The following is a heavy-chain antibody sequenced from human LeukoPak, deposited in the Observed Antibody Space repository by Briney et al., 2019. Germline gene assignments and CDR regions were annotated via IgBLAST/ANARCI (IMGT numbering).Heavy chain of an antibody. D-gene: IGHD6-13*01. CDR1: GNTFTTYG. J-gene: IGHJ4*02. V-gene: IGHV1-18*01. CDR3: ARLYSSSWYRVDDY. Sequence: ASVKVSCNVSGNTFTTYGISWVRQAPGQGLEWMGWISPDNGNTNYAQNLQGRVTLTTDTSTSTAYMELRSLRSDDTAVYYCARLYSSSWYRVDDYWGQGTLVTVSS. CDR2: ISPDNGNT.